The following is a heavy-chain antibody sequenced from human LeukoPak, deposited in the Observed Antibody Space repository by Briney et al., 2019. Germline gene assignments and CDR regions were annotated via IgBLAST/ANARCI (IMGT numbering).Heavy chain of an antibody. D-gene: IGHD3-22*01. Sequence: SVKVSCKASGGTFSSYAISWVRQAPGQGLEWMGRIIPILGIANYAQKFQGRVTVNADKSTSTAYMELSSLRSEDTAVYYCARVDSYYDSSGYSTDWGQGTLVTVSS. V-gene: IGHV1-69*04. J-gene: IGHJ4*02. CDR1: GGTFSSYA. CDR2: IIPILGIA. CDR3: ARVDSYYDSSGYSTD.